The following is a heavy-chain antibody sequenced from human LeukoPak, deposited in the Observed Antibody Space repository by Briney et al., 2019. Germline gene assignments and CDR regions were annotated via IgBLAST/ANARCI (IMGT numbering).Heavy chain of an antibody. V-gene: IGHV4-4*02. Sequence: KTGGSLRLSCAASGFTFSSYWMSWVRQPPGKGLEWIGEIYHSGSTNYNPSLKSRVTISVDKSKNQFSLKLSSVTAADTAVYYCASITMVRGVIPYYFDYWGQGTLVTVSS. CDR1: GFTFSSYW. J-gene: IGHJ4*02. CDR2: IYHSGST. CDR3: ASITMVRGVIPYYFDY. D-gene: IGHD3-10*01.